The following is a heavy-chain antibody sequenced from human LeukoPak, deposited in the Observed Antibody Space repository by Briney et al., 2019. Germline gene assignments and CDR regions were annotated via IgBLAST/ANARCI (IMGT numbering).Heavy chain of an antibody. J-gene: IGHJ4*02. V-gene: IGHV4-34*01. CDR3: AKSRLVAYFDY. D-gene: IGHD3-16*01. Sequence: SETLSLTCAVYGGSFSGYYWSWIRQPPGKGLEWIGEINHSGSTNYNPSLKSRVTISVDTSKNQFSLKLSSVTAADTAVYFCAKSRLVAYFDYWGQGTLVTVSS. CDR2: INHSGST. CDR1: GGSFSGYY.